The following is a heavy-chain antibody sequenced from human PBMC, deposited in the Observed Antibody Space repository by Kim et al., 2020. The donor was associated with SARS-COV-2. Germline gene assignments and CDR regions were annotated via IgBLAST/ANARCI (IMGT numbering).Heavy chain of an antibody. CDR3: ARGVTGTTFYIGFDY. V-gene: IGHV1-69*04. J-gene: IGHJ4*02. D-gene: IGHD1-7*01. Sequence: QKVQGRVTITADKATSTAYMGLSSRRSEDTAVYYCARGVTGTTFYIGFDYWGQGTLVTVSS.